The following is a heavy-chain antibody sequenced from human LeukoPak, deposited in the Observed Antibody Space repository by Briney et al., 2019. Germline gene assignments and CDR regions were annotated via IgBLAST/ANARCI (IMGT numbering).Heavy chain of an antibody. CDR3: ARATPGAFDI. CDR2: IYYSGST. V-gene: IGHV4-59*01. J-gene: IGHJ3*02. D-gene: IGHD7-27*01. Sequence: KPSETLSLTCTVSGGSISSYYWSWIRQPPGKGLEWIGYIYYSGSTNYNPSLKSRVTISVDTSKNQFSLKLSSVTAADTAVYYCARATPGAFDIWGQGTMVTVSS. CDR1: GGSISSYY.